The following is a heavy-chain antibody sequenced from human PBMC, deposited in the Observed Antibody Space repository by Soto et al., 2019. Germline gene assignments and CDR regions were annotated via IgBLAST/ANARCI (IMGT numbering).Heavy chain of an antibody. CDR2: IIPFFGSA. V-gene: IGHV1-69*06. Sequence: QVQLVQSGAEVKEPGSSVKVSCKASGGPFSTYAISWVRQAPGQGLEWMGGIIPFFGSAKYAQRFRGRVTITADKSPTTVYMDRSSQRSEDTAIYYCAIGGLRSALNNWFDPWGQGTLFTVSS. D-gene: IGHD3-16*01. CDR1: GGPFSTYA. CDR3: AIGGLRSALNNWFDP. J-gene: IGHJ5*02.